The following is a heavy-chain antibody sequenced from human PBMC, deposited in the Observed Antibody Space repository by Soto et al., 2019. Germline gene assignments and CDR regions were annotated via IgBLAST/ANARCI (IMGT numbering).Heavy chain of an antibody. D-gene: IGHD6-19*01. CDR3: AKDLYSSGWYNYFDP. CDR2: ISYDGSQE. Sequence: LSLTCAASGFSLSNCGMHWVRQAPGKGLEWVAMISYDGSQEHFIDSVKGRFTISRDNSKNTLYLQMNSLRPEDTAVYYCAKDLYSSGWYNYFDPWGQGTLVTVSS. J-gene: IGHJ5*02. CDR1: GFSLSNCG. V-gene: IGHV3-30*18.